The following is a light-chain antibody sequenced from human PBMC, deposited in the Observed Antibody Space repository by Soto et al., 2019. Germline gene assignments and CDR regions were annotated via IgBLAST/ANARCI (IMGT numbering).Light chain of an antibody. CDR1: SSDVGGYNY. CDR2: NVN. V-gene: IGLV2-11*01. Sequence: QSALTQPRSVSGSPGQSVTISCTGTSSDVGGYNYVSWYQQHPGKAPKLMIYNVNKRPSGVPDRFSGSKSGNTASLTISGLQAKDEADYYCCSYAGSYTWVFGGGTKLTVL. J-gene: IGLJ3*02. CDR3: CSYAGSYTWV.